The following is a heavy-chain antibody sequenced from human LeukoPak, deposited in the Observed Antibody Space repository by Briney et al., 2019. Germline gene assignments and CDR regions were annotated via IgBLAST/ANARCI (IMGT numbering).Heavy chain of an antibody. CDR1: GGSISSSDYY. J-gene: IGHJ4*02. D-gene: IGHD3-10*01. V-gene: IGHV4-30-4*08. Sequence: PSQTLSLTCTVSGGSISSSDYYWSWIRQPPGKSLEWIGYIHYTGSIYYNPSLNSRVTMSVDTSKNQFSLKLSSVTAADTAVYFCARVYYGSGSLYYFDYWGQGTLVTVSS. CDR3: ARVYYGSGSLYYFDY. CDR2: IHYTGSI.